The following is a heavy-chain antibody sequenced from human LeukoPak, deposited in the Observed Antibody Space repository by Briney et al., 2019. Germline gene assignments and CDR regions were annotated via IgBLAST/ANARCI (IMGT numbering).Heavy chain of an antibody. V-gene: IGHV3-23*01. Sequence: PGGSLRFSCAASGFTFSSYAMSWVRQAPGKGLEWVSAISGSGGSTYYADSVKGRFTISRDNSKNTLYLQMNSLRAEDTAVYYCAKSSYGDYIYFDYWGQGTLVTASS. CDR2: ISGSGGST. J-gene: IGHJ4*02. CDR1: GFTFSSYA. CDR3: AKSSYGDYIYFDY. D-gene: IGHD4-17*01.